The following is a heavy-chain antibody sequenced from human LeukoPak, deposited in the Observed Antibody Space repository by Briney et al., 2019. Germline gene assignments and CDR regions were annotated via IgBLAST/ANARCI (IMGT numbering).Heavy chain of an antibody. Sequence: SVKVSCKASGGIFTSYAFSWVRQAPRQGLGWLGGFAPIFGTANYAQKFQGRVTITTDESTSTAYMELSNLRSEDTAVYYCATEPVPRSSGLDFRGQGTLVTVSS. CDR3: ATEPVPRSSGLDF. V-gene: IGHV1-69*05. D-gene: IGHD3-22*01. J-gene: IGHJ4*02. CDR2: FAPIFGTA. CDR1: GGIFTSYA.